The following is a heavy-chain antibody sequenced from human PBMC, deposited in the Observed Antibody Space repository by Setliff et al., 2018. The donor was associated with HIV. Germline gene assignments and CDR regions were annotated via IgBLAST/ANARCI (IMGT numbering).Heavy chain of an antibody. D-gene: IGHD4-17*01. J-gene: IGHJ3*02. V-gene: IGHV4-38-2*01. CDR3: ARLTTGAAFDI. CDR2: IYHSGST. CDR1: GYSISSGYY. Sequence: SETLSLTCAVSGYSISSGYYWGWIRQPPGKGLEWIGSIYHSGSTYYNPSLKSRVTISVDKSKNQFSLKLSSVTAADTAVYYCARLTTGAAFDIWGQGTMVTVSS.